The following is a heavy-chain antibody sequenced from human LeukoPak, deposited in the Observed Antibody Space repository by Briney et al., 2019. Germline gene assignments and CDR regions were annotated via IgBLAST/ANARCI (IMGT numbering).Heavy chain of an antibody. CDR3: TTEVIAVAAGDY. V-gene: IGHV3-15*01. Sequence: PGGSLRLSCEASGFTFSNAWMSWVRQAPGKGLEWVGRIKSRTDGGTTDYAAPVKGRFTISRDDSKNTLFLQMKSLKTEDTAVYYCTTEVIAVAAGDYWGQGTLVTVSS. CDR1: GFTFSNAW. J-gene: IGHJ4*02. CDR2: IKSRTDGGTT. D-gene: IGHD6-13*01.